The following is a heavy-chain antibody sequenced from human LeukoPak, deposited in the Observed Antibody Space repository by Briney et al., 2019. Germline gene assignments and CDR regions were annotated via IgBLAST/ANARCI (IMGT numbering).Heavy chain of an antibody. Sequence: PGGSLRLSCAASGFTFSSYSMNWVRQAPGKGLEWVSSISSSSSYIYYADSVKGRFTISRDNAKNSLYLQMNSLRAEDTAVYYCARDQANSSSWLYYYYYYGMDVWGQGITVTVSS. J-gene: IGHJ6*02. V-gene: IGHV3-21*01. D-gene: IGHD6-13*01. CDR1: GFTFSSYS. CDR3: ARDQANSSSWLYYYYYYGMDV. CDR2: ISSSSSYI.